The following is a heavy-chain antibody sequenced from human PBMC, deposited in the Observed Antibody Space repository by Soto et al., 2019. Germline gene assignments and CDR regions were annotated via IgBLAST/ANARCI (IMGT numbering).Heavy chain of an antibody. Sequence: SETLSLTCAVSGGSFTGYYWAWIRQVPGGGLEWLGEINNLGSIHHNPSLMNRVTLSADTSRSQFSLEITSLTAVDTAVYYCARPGVAAAGNFDSWGPGTLVT. V-gene: IGHV4-34*01. D-gene: IGHD6-25*01. CDR1: GGSFTGYY. J-gene: IGHJ4*02. CDR2: INNLGSI. CDR3: ARPGVAAAGNFDS.